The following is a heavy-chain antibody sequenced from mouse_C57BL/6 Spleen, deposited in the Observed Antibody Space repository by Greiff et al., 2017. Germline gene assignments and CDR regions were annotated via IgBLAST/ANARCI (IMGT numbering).Heavy chain of an antibody. CDR1: GYTFTDYY. D-gene: IGHD1-1*01. CDR3: ARKINYYGSSYPFAY. J-gene: IGHJ3*01. Sequence: EVQLQQSGPELVKPGASVKISCKASGYTFTDYYMNWVKQSHGKSLEWIGDINPNNGGTSYNQKFKGKATLTVDKSSSTAYMELRSLTSEDSAVYYCARKINYYGSSYPFAYWGQGTLVTVSA. CDR2: INPNNGGT. V-gene: IGHV1-26*01.